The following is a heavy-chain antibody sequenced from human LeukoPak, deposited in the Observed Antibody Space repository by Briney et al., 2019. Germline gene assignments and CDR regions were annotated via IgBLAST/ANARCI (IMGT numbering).Heavy chain of an antibody. CDR1: GGSISSYY. CDR3: ARGRIQLWLPFGY. CDR2: IYYSGST. D-gene: IGHD5-18*01. J-gene: IGHJ4*02. V-gene: IGHV4-59*01. Sequence: PSETLSLTGTVSGGSISSYYWSWIRQPPGKGLEWIGYIYYSGSTNYNPSLKSRVTISVDTSKNQFSLKLSSVTAADTAVYYCARGRIQLWLPFGYWGQGTLVTVSS.